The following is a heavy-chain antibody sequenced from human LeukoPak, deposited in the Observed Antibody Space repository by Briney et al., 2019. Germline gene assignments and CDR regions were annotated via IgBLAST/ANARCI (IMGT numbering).Heavy chain of an antibody. V-gene: IGHV3-11*01. CDR1: GFTFSDYY. D-gene: IGHD3-22*01. CDR3: ARDYRYYDSSGYYSFDY. Sequence: PGGSLRLSCAASGFTFSDYYMSWIRQAPGRGLEWVSYISSSGSTIYYADSVKGRFTISRDNAKNSLYLQMNSLRAEDTAVYYCARDYRYYDSSGYYSFDYWGQGTLVTVSS. CDR2: ISSSGSTI. J-gene: IGHJ4*02.